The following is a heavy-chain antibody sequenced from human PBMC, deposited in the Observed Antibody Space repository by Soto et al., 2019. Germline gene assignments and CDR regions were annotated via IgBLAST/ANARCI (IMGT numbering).Heavy chain of an antibody. CDR3: ARAIVGPTTTGWLDP. J-gene: IGHJ5*02. CDR2: IIPIFGTA. CDR1: GGTFSRYA. Sequence: SVKVSCKASGGTFSRYAISWVRQAPGQGLEWMGGIIPIFGTANYAQKFQGRVTITADESTSAAYMELSSPRFEDTAVYYCARAIVGPTTTGWLDPWGQGTLVTVSS. D-gene: IGHD1-26*01. V-gene: IGHV1-69*13.